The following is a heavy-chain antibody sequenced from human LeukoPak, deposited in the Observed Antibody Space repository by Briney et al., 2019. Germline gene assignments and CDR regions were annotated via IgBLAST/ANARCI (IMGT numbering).Heavy chain of an antibody. CDR1: GFTFSSYS. J-gene: IGHJ4*02. Sequence: GGSLRLSCAASGFTFSSYSMNWVRQAPGKGLEWVSSISNSGGYQYYADSVKGRFTISRDNSRNTVHLQMNFLRAEDTAVYFCAKRASGSGTPLYHFDSWGQGALVTVSS. CDR2: ISNSGGYQ. V-gene: IGHV3-21*04. D-gene: IGHD3-10*01. CDR3: AKRASGSGTPLYHFDS.